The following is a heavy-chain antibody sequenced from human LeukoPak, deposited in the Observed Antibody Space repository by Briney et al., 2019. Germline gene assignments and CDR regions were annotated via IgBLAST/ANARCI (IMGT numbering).Heavy chain of an antibody. V-gene: IGHV3-30-3*01. CDR1: GFTFSNYA. CDR2: ISYDGSDK. Sequence: GRSLRLSCAASGFTFSNYAMHWVRQAPGKGLEWVAVISYDGSDKYYADSVKGRFTISRDNSKNTLYLQMNSLRPEDTAVYYCARDWGRRYSSGWYGDFDYWGQGTLVTVSP. D-gene: IGHD6-19*01. J-gene: IGHJ4*02. CDR3: ARDWGRRYSSGWYGDFDY.